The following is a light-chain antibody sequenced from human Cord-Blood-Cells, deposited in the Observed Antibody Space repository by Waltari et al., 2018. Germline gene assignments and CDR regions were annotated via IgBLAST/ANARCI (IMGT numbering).Light chain of an antibody. CDR2: AAS. CDR1: QGISSY. V-gene: IGKV1-39*01. J-gene: IGKJ1*01. CDR3: QQSYSTPRT. Sequence: DIQMTQSPSSLSASVGDRVTITCRTSQGISSYVNWYQQKPGKAPKLLIYAASSLQSGVPSRFSGSGSGTDFTLTISSLQPEDFATYYCQQSYSTPRTFGQGTKVEIK.